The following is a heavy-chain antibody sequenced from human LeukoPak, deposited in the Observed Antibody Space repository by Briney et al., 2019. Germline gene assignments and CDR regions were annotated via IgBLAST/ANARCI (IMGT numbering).Heavy chain of an antibody. Sequence: SSETLSLTCAVSGYSISSGYYWGWIRQPPGKGLEWIGSIYHSGSTYYNPSLKSRVTMSVDTSKNQFSLKLSSVTAADTAVYYCATTDYRRRFPIFDYWGQGTLVTVSS. D-gene: IGHD4-11*01. CDR1: GYSISSGYY. CDR3: ATTDYRRRFPIFDY. J-gene: IGHJ4*02. CDR2: IYHSGST. V-gene: IGHV4-38-2*01.